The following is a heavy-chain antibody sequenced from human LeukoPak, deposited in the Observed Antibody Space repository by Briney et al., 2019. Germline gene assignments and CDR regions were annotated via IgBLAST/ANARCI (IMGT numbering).Heavy chain of an antibody. CDR3: ATAPDSSGYFIDY. J-gene: IGHJ4*02. CDR2: IIPIFGTA. CDR1: GGTFISYS. Sequence: GASVKVSCKASGGTFISYSISWVRQAPGQGLEWMGGIIPIFGTANYAQKFQGRVTITTDESTSTAYMELSSLRSEDTAVYYCATAPDSSGYFIDYWGQGTLVTVSS. V-gene: IGHV1-69*05. D-gene: IGHD3-22*01.